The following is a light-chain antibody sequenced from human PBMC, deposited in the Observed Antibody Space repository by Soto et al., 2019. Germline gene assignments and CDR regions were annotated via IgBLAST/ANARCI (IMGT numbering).Light chain of an antibody. CDR1: QSVTSNY. J-gene: IGKJ2*01. Sequence: EIVLTQSPGTLSLSPGDRATLSCRASQSVTSNYLAWYQQKPGQAPRLLIYGASSRATGIPDRISGSGSGTDFTLTITRLEPEDFAVYYCQQYDSSPYTFGQGTKLEIK. CDR3: QQYDSSPYT. V-gene: IGKV3-20*01. CDR2: GAS.